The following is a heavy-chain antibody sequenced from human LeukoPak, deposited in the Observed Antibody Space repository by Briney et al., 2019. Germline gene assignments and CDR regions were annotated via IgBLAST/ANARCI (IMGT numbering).Heavy chain of an antibody. Sequence: GGSLRLSCAASGFTVSSNYMSWVRQAPGKGLEWVSVIYSGGSTYYADSVKGRFTIPRDNSKNTLYLQMNSLRAEDTAVYYCARGKTGTVVTVGFDYWGQGTLVTVSS. CDR3: ARGKTGTVVTVGFDY. V-gene: IGHV3-53*01. D-gene: IGHD4-23*01. CDR2: IYSGGST. CDR1: GFTVSSNY. J-gene: IGHJ4*02.